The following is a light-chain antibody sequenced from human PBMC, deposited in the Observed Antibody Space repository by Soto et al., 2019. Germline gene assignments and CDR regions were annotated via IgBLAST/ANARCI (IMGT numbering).Light chain of an antibody. CDR2: WAS. CDR3: QQYYSTPPYT. V-gene: IGKV4-1*01. J-gene: IGKJ2*01. CDR1: QSVLYSSNNKNY. Sequence: DIVMTQSPDSLAVSLGERATINCKSSQSVLYSSNNKNYLAWYQQKPGQPPKLLIYWASTRESGVPDRFSASGSGTDFTLTISSLQAEDVAVYYCQQYYSTPPYTFGQGTKLEIK.